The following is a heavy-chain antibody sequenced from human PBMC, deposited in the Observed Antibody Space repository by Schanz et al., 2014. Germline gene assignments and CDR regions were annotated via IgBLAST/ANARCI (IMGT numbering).Heavy chain of an antibody. D-gene: IGHD3-3*01. J-gene: IGHJ4*02. V-gene: IGHV1-18*01. CDR2: ISVYNHNK. CDR3: ARDRRFFDRDDLYYFDS. Sequence: GLGVKKPGATVKVSCKASGYIFINSGISWVRQAPGQGLEWMGWISVYNHNKEYDQKFQGRVTMTTDTSTSTAYMALTDLRSDDTAVYYCARDRRFFDRDDLYYFDSWGQGTLVTVSS. CDR1: GYIFINSG.